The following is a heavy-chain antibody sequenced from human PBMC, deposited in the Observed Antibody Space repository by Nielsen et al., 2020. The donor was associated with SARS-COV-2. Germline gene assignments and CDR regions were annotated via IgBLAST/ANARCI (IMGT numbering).Heavy chain of an antibody. CDR3: ARVLLTRRIYCSGGSCYSGSFDY. CDR1: GGSISSSNW. CDR2: IYHSGST. J-gene: IGHJ4*02. D-gene: IGHD2-15*01. V-gene: IGHV4-4*02. Sequence: GSLRLSCAVSGGSISSSNWWSWVRQPPGKGLEWIGEIYHSGSTNYNPSLKSRVTISVDKSKNQFSLKLSSVTAADTAVYYCARVLLTRRIYCSGGSCYSGSFDYWGQGTLVTVSS.